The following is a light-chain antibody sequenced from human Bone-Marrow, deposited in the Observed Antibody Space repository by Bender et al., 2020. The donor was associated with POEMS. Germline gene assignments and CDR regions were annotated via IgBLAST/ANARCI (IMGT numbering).Light chain of an antibody. CDR2: DVT. Sequence: QSALTQPASVSGSPGQSITISCTGTSSDVGGYNYVSWYQQHPGKAPKLLIYDVTNRPSGVSNRFSGSKSGNAASLTISGLQAADEADYYCSSYTSGSTWVFGDGTKLTVL. V-gene: IGLV2-14*01. CDR3: SSYTSGSTWV. CDR1: SSDVGGYNY. J-gene: IGLJ3*02.